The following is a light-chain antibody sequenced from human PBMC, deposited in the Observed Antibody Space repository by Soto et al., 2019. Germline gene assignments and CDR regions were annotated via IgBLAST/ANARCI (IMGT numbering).Light chain of an antibody. CDR2: EVS. CDR1: SSDIGGYNY. Sequence: QSAVTQPASVSGSPGQSITISCTGTSSDIGGYNYVSWSQQHPGKAPKLLIFEVSNRPSGVSSRFSGSKSGNTASLTISGLQAEDEADYYCSSYSSSSTYVFGTGTKVTVL. J-gene: IGLJ1*01. CDR3: SSYSSSSTYV. V-gene: IGLV2-14*01.